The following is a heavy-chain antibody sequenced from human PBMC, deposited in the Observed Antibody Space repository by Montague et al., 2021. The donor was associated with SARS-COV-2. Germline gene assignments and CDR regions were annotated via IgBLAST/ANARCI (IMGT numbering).Heavy chain of an antibody. CDR2: ISWNSGSK. V-gene: IGHV3-9*01. CDR3: AKAHYYDSSGYDN. CDR1: GFTFDDYA. D-gene: IGHD3-22*01. J-gene: IGHJ4*02. Sequence: SLRLSCAASGFTFDDYAMNWVRQAPGKGLEWVSGISWNSGSKGYVDSVKGRFTISRDNAKNSLYLQMNSLRAEDTALYYCAKAHYYDSSGYDNWGQGTLVTVSS.